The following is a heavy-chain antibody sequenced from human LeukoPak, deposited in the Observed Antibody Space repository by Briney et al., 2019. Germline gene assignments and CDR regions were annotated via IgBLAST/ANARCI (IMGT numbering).Heavy chain of an antibody. J-gene: IGHJ4*02. CDR1: GFTFDDYG. CDR3: ASGWLSPWFYFDY. Sequence: GGSLRLSCAASGFTFDDYGMSWVRQAPGKGLEWVSGINWNGGSTGYADSVKGRFTISRDNAKNSLYLQMNSLRVEDTAVYYCASGWLSPWFYFDYWGQGTLVTVSS. D-gene: IGHD3-22*01. CDR2: INWNGGST. V-gene: IGHV3-20*04.